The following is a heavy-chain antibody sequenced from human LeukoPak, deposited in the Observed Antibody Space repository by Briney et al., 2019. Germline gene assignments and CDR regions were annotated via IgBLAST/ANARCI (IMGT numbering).Heavy chain of an antibody. D-gene: IGHD3-22*01. CDR1: GYTLTEIS. Sequence: ASVKVSCKVSGYTLTEISMHWVRQAPGQGLEWMGGFNPEDVETIYARSFQGRLTVTEDTSTDTAYMELSSLRAEDTAMYYCVGGSRITMIPDTYFDYWGQGTLVTVSS. V-gene: IGHV1-24*01. CDR3: VGGSRITMIPDTYFDY. CDR2: FNPEDVET. J-gene: IGHJ4*02.